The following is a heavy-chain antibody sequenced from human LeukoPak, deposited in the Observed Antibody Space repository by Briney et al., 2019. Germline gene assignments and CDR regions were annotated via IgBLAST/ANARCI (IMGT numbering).Heavy chain of an antibody. D-gene: IGHD3-3*01. CDR1: GFTFSSYE. CDR2: ISSSGSTI. V-gene: IGHV3-48*03. J-gene: IGHJ5*02. CDR3: ARGPEAIFGGP. Sequence: GGSLRLSCAAFGFTFSSYEMNWVRQAPGKGLEWVSYISSSGSTIYYADSVKGRFTISRDNAKNSLYLQMNSLRAEDTAVYYCARGPEAIFGGPWGQGTLVTVSS.